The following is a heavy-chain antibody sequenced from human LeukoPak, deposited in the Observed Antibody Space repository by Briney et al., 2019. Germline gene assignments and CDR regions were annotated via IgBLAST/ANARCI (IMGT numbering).Heavy chain of an antibody. CDR1: GFTFSNYW. Sequence: GGSLRLSCAASGFTFSNYWMHWVRQAPGKGLVWVSRISTDGSMTNYADSVKGRFTMSRDNAKNTLYLQMNSLRAEDTAVYYCAKDPRDDSSGYSDYWGQGTLVTVSS. CDR2: ISTDGSMT. J-gene: IGHJ4*02. D-gene: IGHD3-22*01. V-gene: IGHV3-74*01. CDR3: AKDPRDDSSGYSDY.